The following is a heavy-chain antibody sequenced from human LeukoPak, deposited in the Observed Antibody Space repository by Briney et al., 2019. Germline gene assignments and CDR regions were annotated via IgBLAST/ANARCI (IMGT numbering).Heavy chain of an antibody. CDR1: DYSITRGYS. Sequence: PSETLSLTCAVSDYSITRGYSWGWIRQPPGKGLEWIGSIYHSGSFYNPSLKSRVTISVDTSKNQFSLKLSSVTAADTAVYYCARFDYVWETHGMDAFDIWGQGTMVTVSS. CDR3: ARFDYVWETHGMDAFDI. J-gene: IGHJ3*02. D-gene: IGHD3-16*01. CDR2: IYHSGS. V-gene: IGHV4-38-2*01.